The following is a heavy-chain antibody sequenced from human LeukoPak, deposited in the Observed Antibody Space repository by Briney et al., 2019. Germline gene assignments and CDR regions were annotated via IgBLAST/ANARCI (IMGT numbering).Heavy chain of an antibody. J-gene: IGHJ6*02. CDR3: ARALPLGTGYYYGMDV. CDR1: GGSISSYY. D-gene: IGHD7-27*01. Sequence: SETLSLTCTVSGGSISSYYWSWIRQPPGKGLEWIGYIYYSGSTNYNPSLKSRVTISVDTSKNQFSLKLSSVTAADTAVYYCARALPLGTGYYYGMDVWGQGTTVTVSS. CDR2: IYYSGST. V-gene: IGHV4-59*01.